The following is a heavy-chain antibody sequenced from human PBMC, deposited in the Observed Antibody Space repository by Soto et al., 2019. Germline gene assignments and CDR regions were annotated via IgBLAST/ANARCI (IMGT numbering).Heavy chain of an antibody. Sequence: QVQLVESGGGVVQPGRSLRLSCAAPGFTFSSYGMHWVRQAPGKGLEWVAVISYDGSNKYYADSVKGRFTISRDNSKNTLYLQMNSLRAEDTAVYYCAKDYSGYYSPLDYWGQGTLVTVSS. J-gene: IGHJ4*02. V-gene: IGHV3-30*18. D-gene: IGHD3-22*01. CDR3: AKDYSGYYSPLDY. CDR2: ISYDGSNK. CDR1: GFTFSSYG.